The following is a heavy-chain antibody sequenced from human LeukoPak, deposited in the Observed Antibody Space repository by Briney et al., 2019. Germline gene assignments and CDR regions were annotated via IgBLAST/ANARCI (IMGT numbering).Heavy chain of an antibody. Sequence: GASVKVSCKASGYTFTSYGISWVRQAPGQGLEWMGWISAYNGNTNYAQKLQGRVTMTTDTSTSTAYMELRSLRSDDTAVYYCARHLLGRYQLLLDYWGQGTLVPVSS. V-gene: IGHV1-18*04. CDR2: ISAYNGNT. CDR3: ARHLLGRYQLLLDY. J-gene: IGHJ4*02. CDR1: GYTFTSYG. D-gene: IGHD2-2*01.